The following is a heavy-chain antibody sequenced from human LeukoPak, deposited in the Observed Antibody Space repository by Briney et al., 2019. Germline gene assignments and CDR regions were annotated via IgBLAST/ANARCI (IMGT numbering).Heavy chain of an antibody. CDR2: ISGSGGST. CDR1: GFTFSSYA. J-gene: IGHJ3*02. CDR3: AKVDACSSTSCYTPGINAFDI. V-gene: IGHV3-23*01. D-gene: IGHD2-2*02. Sequence: GGSLRLSCAASGFTFSSYAMSWVRQAPGKGLEWVSAISGSGGSTYYADSVKGRFTISRDNSKNTLYLQMNSLRAEDTAVYYCAKVDACSSTSCYTPGINAFDIWGQGTMVTVSS.